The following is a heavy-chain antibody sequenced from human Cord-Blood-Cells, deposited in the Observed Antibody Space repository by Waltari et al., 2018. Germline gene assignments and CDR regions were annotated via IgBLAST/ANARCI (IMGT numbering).Heavy chain of an antibody. V-gene: IGHV4-34*01. D-gene: IGHD6-6*01. Sequence: QVQLQQWGAGLLKPSETLSLTCAVYGGSFSGYYWSWIRQPPGKGLEWIGEINHSGSTNYNPSLKSRVTISVDTSKNQFSLKLSSVTAADTAVYYCARGGGDGSSFDYWGQGTLVTVSS. CDR1: GGSFSGYY. CDR2: INHSGST. J-gene: IGHJ4*02. CDR3: ARGGGDGSSFDY.